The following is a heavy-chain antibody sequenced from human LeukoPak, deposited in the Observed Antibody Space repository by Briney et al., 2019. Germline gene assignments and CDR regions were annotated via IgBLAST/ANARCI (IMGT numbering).Heavy chain of an antibody. V-gene: IGHV3-23*01. J-gene: IGHJ4*02. CDR3: AKSPGIVGATCFDY. D-gene: IGHD1-26*01. CDR2: ISGSGGST. Sequence: GGSLRLSCAASGFRFSSYAMRWVRQVPGKGLEWVSAISGSGGSTYYADSVKGRFTISRDNSKNTLYLQMNSLRAEDTAVYYCAKSPGIVGATCFDYWGQGTLVTVSS. CDR1: GFRFSSYA.